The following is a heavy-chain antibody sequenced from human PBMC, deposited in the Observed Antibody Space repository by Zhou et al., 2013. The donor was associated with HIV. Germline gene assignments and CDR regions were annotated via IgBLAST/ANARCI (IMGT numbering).Heavy chain of an antibody. CDR2: SDPVDHET. CDR3: TTSSGNCPYYRCAFDI. J-gene: IGHJ3*02. Sequence: QVQVIQSGTEVKKPGASVKVSCKVSGHTLSEFAIHWVRQAPGKGLEWMGGSDPVDHETIYAQRFQGRFTMTEDTSTDTAYMELTSLRSEDTAMYYCTTSSGNCPYYRCAFDIWGQGTMVTVSS. CDR1: GHTLSEFA. V-gene: IGHV1-24*01. D-gene: IGHD2-15*01.